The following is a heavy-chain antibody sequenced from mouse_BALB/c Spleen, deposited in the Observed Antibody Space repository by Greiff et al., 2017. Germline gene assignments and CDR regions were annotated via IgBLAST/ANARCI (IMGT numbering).Heavy chain of an antibody. CDR3: ARDLIYFYGSSPYYAMDY. J-gene: IGHJ4*01. D-gene: IGHD1-1*01. CDR1: GYSITSGYS. V-gene: IGHV3-1*02. CDR2: IHYSGST. Sequence: VQLQQSGPDLVKPSQSLSLTCTVTGYSITSGYSWHWIRQFPGNKLEWMGYIHYSGSTNYNPSLKSRISITRDTSKNQFFLQLNSVTTEDTATYYCARDLIYFYGSSPYYAMDYWGQGTSVTVSS.